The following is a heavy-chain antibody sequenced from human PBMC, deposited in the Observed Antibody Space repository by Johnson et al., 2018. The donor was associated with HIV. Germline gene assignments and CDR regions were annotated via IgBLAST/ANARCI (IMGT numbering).Heavy chain of an antibody. CDR3: AKTGGGAALDS. V-gene: IGHV3-33*03. CDR1: GFTFSSYG. J-gene: IGHJ3*02. CDR2: LWYDGTTA. Sequence: VQLVESGGGLVKPGGSLRLSCAASGFTFSSYGMHWVRQAPGKGLEWVAILWYDGTTAFYADSVKGRFTISRDTSKKMLYLQMNSLRVDDTAVYYCAKTGGGAALDSWGQGTMVTVSS. D-gene: IGHD3-16*01.